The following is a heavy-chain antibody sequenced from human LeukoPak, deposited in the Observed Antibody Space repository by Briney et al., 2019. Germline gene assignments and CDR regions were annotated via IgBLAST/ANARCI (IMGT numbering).Heavy chain of an antibody. V-gene: IGHV3-9*01. CDR1: GFNFEDYA. J-gene: IGHJ3*01. CDR2: ISGNNGSI. CDR3: AKSFYYDSSGFIANGVFDV. D-gene: IGHD3-22*01. Sequence: GGCLRLSCAASGFNFEDYAMHWVRQVPGKGLEWVAGISGNNGSIGYADSVKGRFTISRNNARDFLDLQMNSLRAEDTALYYCAKSFYYDSSGFIANGVFDVWGQGTMVTVSS.